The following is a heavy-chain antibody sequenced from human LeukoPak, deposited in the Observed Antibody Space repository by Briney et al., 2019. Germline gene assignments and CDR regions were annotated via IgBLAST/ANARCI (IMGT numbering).Heavy chain of an antibody. D-gene: IGHD5-12*01. CDR3: ARGNSGPFNSDAFDI. V-gene: IGHV3-30-3*01. Sequence: GGSLRLSCAASGFTFSSYAMHWVRQAPGKGLEWVAVISYDGSNKYYADSVKGRFTISRDNSKNTLYLQMNSLRAEDTAVYYCARGNSGPFNSDAFDIWGQGTMVTVSS. J-gene: IGHJ3*02. CDR2: ISYDGSNK. CDR1: GFTFSSYA.